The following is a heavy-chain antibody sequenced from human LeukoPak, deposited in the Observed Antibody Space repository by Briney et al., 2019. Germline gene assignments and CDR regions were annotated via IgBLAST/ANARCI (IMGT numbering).Heavy chain of an antibody. V-gene: IGHV3-7*01. CDR2: IKQDESEK. CDR1: GFTVSSNY. CDR3: ARDYGSRGYFDY. Sequence: PGGSLRLSCAASGFTVSSNYMSWVRQAPGKGLEWVANIKQDESEKYYVVSVKGRFTISRDNARNSLYLQMNSLRAEDTAVYYCARDYGSRGYFDYWGQGALVTVSS. J-gene: IGHJ4*02. D-gene: IGHD6-13*01.